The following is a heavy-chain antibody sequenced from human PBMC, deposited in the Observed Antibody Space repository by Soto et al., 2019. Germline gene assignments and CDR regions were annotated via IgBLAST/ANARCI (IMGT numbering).Heavy chain of an antibody. CDR1: GFTFSSYA. V-gene: IGHV3-23*01. J-gene: IGHJ4*02. Sequence: EVQLLESGGGLVQPGGSLRLSCAASGFTFSSYAMNWVRQAPGKGLEWVSAISGSGGSTYYADSVKGRFTISRDNSKNTLNRQMNSLRAEDTAVYHCAKDPLDGSGSYYTLPDYWGQGTLVTVSS. CDR2: ISGSGGST. D-gene: IGHD3-10*01. CDR3: AKDPLDGSGSYYTLPDY.